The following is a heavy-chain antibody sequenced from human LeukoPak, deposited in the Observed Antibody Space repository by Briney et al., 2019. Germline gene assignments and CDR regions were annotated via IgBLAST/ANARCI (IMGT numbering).Heavy chain of an antibody. CDR1: GFTFSSYG. V-gene: IGHV3-33*01. D-gene: IGHD3-16*02. CDR3: ARQALSGAFDI. J-gene: IGHJ3*02. Sequence: GGSLRLSCAASGFTFSSYGMHWVRQAPGKGLEWVAVIWYDGSNKYYTDSVKGRFTISRDNSKNTLYLQMNSLRAEDTAVYYCARQALSGAFDIWGQGTMVTVSS. CDR2: IWYDGSNK.